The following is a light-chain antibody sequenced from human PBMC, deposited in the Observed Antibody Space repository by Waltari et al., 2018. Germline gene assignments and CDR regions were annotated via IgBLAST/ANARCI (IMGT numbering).Light chain of an antibody. V-gene: IGLV1-44*01. CDR3: ATWDDSLNGPV. CDR1: DSNVGRNT. CDR2: NNF. Sequence: QSVLTQPPSASGTPGQTVTISCSGGDSNVGRNTVNWYQQPAGTAPKLLVYNNFQRPSGVTDRFSGSKSGTSASLAILGVRSEDESDYYCATWDDSLNGPVFGGGTKVTVL. J-gene: IGLJ2*01.